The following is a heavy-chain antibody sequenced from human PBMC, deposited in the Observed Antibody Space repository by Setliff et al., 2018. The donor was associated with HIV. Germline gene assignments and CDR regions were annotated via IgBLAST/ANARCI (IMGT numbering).Heavy chain of an antibody. CDR3: ARGSDCDTTTCGDYYYMDV. CDR1: GGSFSGYY. Sequence: KASETLSLTCAVYGGSFSGYYWNWIRQPPGKGLEWIGEINYSGGTNYNPSLKSRVTISVDTSKNQLSLRLTSVTAADTALYCARGSDCDTTTCGDYYYMDVWGIGTTVTVSS. V-gene: IGHV4-34*01. CDR2: INYSGGT. J-gene: IGHJ6*03. D-gene: IGHD2-2*01.